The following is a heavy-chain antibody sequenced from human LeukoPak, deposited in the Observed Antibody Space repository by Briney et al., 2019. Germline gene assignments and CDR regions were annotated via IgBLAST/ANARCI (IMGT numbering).Heavy chain of an antibody. J-gene: IGHJ4*02. V-gene: IGHV1-69*05. CDR1: GGTFSSYA. CDR3: ARSRGAHFGVYYDSSGYIDY. CDR2: IIPIFGTA. D-gene: IGHD3-22*01. Sequence: SVKVSCKASGGTFSSYAISWVRQAPGQGLEWMGGIIPIFGTANYAQKFQGRVKITTDESTSTAYMELSSLRSEDTAVYYCARSRGAHFGVYYDSSGYIDYWGQGTLVTVSS.